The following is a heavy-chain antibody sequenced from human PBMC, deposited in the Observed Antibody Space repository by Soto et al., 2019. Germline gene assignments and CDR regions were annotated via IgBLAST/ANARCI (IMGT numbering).Heavy chain of an antibody. CDR1: GYTFTSYG. Sequence: QVQLVQSGAEVKKPGASVKVSCKASGYTFTSYGISWVRQAPGQGLEWMGWISAYNGNTNYAQKIQGRVTMTTETSSSTAYMELRSLRSDDTAVYYCARVPNRPLHCWFDPWGQGTLVTVSS. J-gene: IGHJ5*02. CDR3: ARVPNRPLHCWFDP. V-gene: IGHV1-18*01. CDR2: ISAYNGNT.